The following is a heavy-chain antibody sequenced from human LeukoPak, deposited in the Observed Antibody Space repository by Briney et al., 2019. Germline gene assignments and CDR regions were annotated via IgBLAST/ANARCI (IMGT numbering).Heavy chain of an antibody. CDR2: IYSGGST. CDR3: ARITRGYSYGPHSLDN. V-gene: IGHV3-66*02. D-gene: IGHD5-18*01. CDR1: GFTVSSNY. J-gene: IGHJ4*02. Sequence: GGSLRLSCAASGFTVSSNYMSWVRQAPGKGLEWVSVIYSGGSTYYADSVKGRFTISRDNSKNTLYLQMNSLRAEDTAVYYCARITRGYSYGPHSLDNWGQGTLVTVSS.